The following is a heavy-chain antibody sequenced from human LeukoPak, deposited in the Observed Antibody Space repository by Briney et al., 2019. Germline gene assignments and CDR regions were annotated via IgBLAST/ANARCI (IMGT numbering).Heavy chain of an antibody. CDR2: IYYSGTT. J-gene: IGHJ5*02. V-gene: IGHV4-39*07. CDR1: GGSISSSPYY. Sequence: PSETLSLTCTVSGGSISSSPYYWGWIRQPPGKGLEWIGSIYYSGTTHYSPSLESRVTISVDTSKSQFSLKLASVTAADTAIYYCAKGAGGFSYYNWFDPWGQGTLVTVSS. CDR3: AKGAGGFSYYNWFDP. D-gene: IGHD5-18*01.